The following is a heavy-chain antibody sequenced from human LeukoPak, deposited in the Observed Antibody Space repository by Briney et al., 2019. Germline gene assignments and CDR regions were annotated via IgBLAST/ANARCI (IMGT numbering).Heavy chain of an antibody. V-gene: IGHV4-59*08. CDR2: IYYSGST. CDR3: ARLPMVRGVIIKGVWLDP. Sequence: KPSETLSLTCTVSGGSISSYYWSWIRQPPGKGLEWIGYIYYSGSTNYNPSLKSRVTISVDTSKNQFSLKLSSVTAADTAVYYCARLPMVRGVIIKGVWLDPWGQGTLVTVSS. D-gene: IGHD3-10*01. CDR1: GGSISSYY. J-gene: IGHJ5*02.